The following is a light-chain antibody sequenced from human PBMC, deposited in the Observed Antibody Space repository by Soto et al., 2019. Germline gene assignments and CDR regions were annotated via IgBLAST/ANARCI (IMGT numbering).Light chain of an antibody. J-gene: IGLJ2*01. CDR3: AAWDDRLNGLV. V-gene: IGLV1-36*01. CDR2: YND. CDR1: TSNIGNNA. Sequence: QSVLTQPPSVSGAPRQRVTISCSGSTSNIGNNAVNWYQQLPGKAPKLLINYNDLLPPGVSDRFSGSKSGTSASLAISGLQYDDEADYYCAAWDDRLNGLVFGGGTKLTVL.